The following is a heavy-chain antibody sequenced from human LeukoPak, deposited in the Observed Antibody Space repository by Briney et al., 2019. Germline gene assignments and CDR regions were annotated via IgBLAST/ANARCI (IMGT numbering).Heavy chain of an antibody. CDR2: IYYSGST. CDR1: GGSISSSSYY. CDR3: ARRTRSGWFYYYYYYMDV. J-gene: IGHJ6*03. V-gene: IGHV4-39*01. D-gene: IGHD6-19*01. Sequence: SETLSLTCTVPGGSISSSSYYWGWIRQPPGKGLEWIGSIYYSGSTYYNPSLKSRVTISVDTSKNQFSLKLSSVTAADTAVYYCARRTRSGWFYYYYYYMDVWGKGTTVTISS.